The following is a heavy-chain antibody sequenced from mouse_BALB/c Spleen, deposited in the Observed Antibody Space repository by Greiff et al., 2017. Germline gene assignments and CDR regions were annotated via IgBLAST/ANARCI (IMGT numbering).Heavy chain of an antibody. CDR1: GYTFTSYW. CDR3: AREDYPSSYYAMDY. Sequence: VQLQQPGAELVKPGAPVKLSCKASGYTFTSYWMNWVKQRPGRGLEWIGRIDPSDSETHYNQKFKDKATLTVDKSSSTAYIQLSSLTSEDSAVYYCAREDYPSSYYAMDYWGQGTSVTVSS. J-gene: IGHJ4*01. CDR2: IDPSDSET. D-gene: IGHD2-4*01. V-gene: IGHV1-69*02.